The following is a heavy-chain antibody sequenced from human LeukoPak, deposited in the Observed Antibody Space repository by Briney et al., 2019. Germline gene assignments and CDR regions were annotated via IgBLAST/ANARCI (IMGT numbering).Heavy chain of an antibody. CDR2: INPNSGGT. Sequence: GASVKVSCKASGYTFTGYYMHWVRQAPGQGLEWMGWINPNSGGTNYAQKFQGRVTMTRDTSISTAYMELSRLRSDDTAVYYCARASPYSGYEHWFAPWGQGTLVTVSS. V-gene: IGHV1-2*02. CDR3: ARASPYSGYEHWFAP. D-gene: IGHD5-12*01. CDR1: GYTFTGYY. J-gene: IGHJ5*02.